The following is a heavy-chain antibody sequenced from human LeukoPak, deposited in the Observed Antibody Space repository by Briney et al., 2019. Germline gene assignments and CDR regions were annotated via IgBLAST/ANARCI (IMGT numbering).Heavy chain of an antibody. CDR1: GFTFDDYG. J-gene: IGHJ4*02. V-gene: IGHV3-20*04. Sequence: PGGSLRLSCAASGFTFDDYGMSWVRQAPGKGLEWVSGINWNGGSTGYADSVKGRFTISRDNSKNTLYLQMNSLRAEDTAVYYCAKGIVGATTFDYWGQGTLVTVSS. CDR3: AKGIVGATTFDY. CDR2: INWNGGST. D-gene: IGHD1-26*01.